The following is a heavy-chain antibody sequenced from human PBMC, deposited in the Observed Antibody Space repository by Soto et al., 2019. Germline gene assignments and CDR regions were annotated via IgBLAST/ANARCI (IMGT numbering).Heavy chain of an antibody. Sequence: PGESLKISCAASGFTFSSYGMHWVRQAPCKGLEWVAVIWYDGSNKYYADSVKGRFTISRDNSKNTLYLQMNSLRAEDTAVYYCARDLPPLPRDCSGGSCYSAYYYYYYGMDVWGQGTTVTVSS. V-gene: IGHV3-33*01. J-gene: IGHJ6*02. CDR1: GFTFSSYG. CDR2: IWYDGSNK. D-gene: IGHD2-15*01. CDR3: ARDLPPLPRDCSGGSCYSAYYYYYYGMDV.